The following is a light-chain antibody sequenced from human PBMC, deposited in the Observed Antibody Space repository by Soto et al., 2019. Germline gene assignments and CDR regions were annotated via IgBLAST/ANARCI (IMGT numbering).Light chain of an antibody. CDR2: DAS. V-gene: IGKV3-11*01. CDR3: QQRSNWPPIT. CDR1: QSVSSD. Sequence: EIVLTQSPATLSLSPGERATLSCRASQSVSSDVAWYQQKPGQAPRLLIYDASNRAAGVPSRFSGSGSGTDFTLTISSLEPEDFAVYYCQQRSNWPPITFGQGTRLEIK. J-gene: IGKJ5*01.